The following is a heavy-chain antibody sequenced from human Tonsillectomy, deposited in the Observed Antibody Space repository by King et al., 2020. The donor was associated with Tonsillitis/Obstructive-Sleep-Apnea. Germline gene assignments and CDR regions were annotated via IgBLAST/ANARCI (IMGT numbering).Heavy chain of an antibody. V-gene: IGHV4-34*01. J-gene: IGHJ6*02. Sequence: VQLPQWGAGLLKPSGTLSLTCTVYGGSFSGYYWSWIRQPPGKGLEWIGEINHSGSTNYNPSLKSRVTISVDTSKNQFSLKLSSVTAADTAVYYCVAYYYYYGMDVWGQGTTVTVSS. CDR3: VAYYYYYGMDV. CDR2: INHSGST. CDR1: GGSFSGYY.